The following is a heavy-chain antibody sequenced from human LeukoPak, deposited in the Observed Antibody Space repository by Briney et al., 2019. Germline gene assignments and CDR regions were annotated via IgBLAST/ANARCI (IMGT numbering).Heavy chain of an antibody. CDR3: ARDPQSRGLFDY. D-gene: IGHD3-10*01. Sequence: GGSLRLSCAASGSTFSSYAMHWVRQAPGKGLEWVAVISYDGSNKYYADSVKGRFTISRDNSKNTLYLQMNSLRAEDTAVYYCARDPQSRGLFDYWGQGTLVTVSS. V-gene: IGHV3-30*04. CDR2: ISYDGSNK. J-gene: IGHJ4*02. CDR1: GSTFSSYA.